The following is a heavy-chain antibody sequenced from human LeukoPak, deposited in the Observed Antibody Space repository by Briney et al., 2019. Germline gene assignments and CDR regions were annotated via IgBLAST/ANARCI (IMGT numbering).Heavy chain of an antibody. CDR2: ISADGQVT. D-gene: IGHD3-16*01. Sequence: PGGSLTLSCAGSGFAFGTYAMSWVRQVPGMGLEWVSSISADGQVTYYADSVEGRFTVSRDNSKSTLYLQLNSLRAEDTATYYCARYPYNTILYRLAHWGQGTLVTVSS. CDR1: GFAFGTYA. CDR3: ARYPYNTILYRLAH. V-gene: IGHV3-23*01. J-gene: IGHJ4*02.